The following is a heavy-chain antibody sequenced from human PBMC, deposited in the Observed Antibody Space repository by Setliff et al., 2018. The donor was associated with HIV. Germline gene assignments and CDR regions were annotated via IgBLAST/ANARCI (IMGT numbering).Heavy chain of an antibody. D-gene: IGHD4-4*01. J-gene: IGHJ6*03. CDR2: IITIFGTA. V-gene: IGHV1-69*13. CDR1: GGTFSSYA. Sequence: SVKVSCKAAGGTFSSYAISWVRQAPGQGLEWIGGIITIFGTANYAQKFQGRVTITADESTSTAYMELSSLRSEDTAVYYCSRAYSNSYYYYYYMDVWGKGTTVTVSS. CDR3: SRAYSNSYYYYYYMDV.